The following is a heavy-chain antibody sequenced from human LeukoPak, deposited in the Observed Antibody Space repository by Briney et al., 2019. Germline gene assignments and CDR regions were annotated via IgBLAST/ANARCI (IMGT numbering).Heavy chain of an antibody. D-gene: IGHD3-22*01. CDR2: IYYSGST. Sequence: SETLSLTCTVSGGSISSGSYYWSWIRQHPGKGLEWIGYIYYSGSTYYNPSLKSRVTISVDTSKNQFSLKLSSVTAADTAVYYCARDPVGLIVPTENGDYWGQGTLVTVSS. CDR1: GGSISSGSYY. CDR3: ARDPVGLIVPTENGDY. V-gene: IGHV4-31*03. J-gene: IGHJ4*02.